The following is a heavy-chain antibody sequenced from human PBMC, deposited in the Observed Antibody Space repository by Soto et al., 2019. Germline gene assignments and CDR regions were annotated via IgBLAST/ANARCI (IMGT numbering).Heavy chain of an antibody. CDR2: ISYKGDTT. CDR1: GFTLSDYS. V-gene: IGHV3-64*01. Sequence: GGSLRLACAASGFTLSDYSMHWVRQAAGKGLEYVSAISYKGDTTYYANSVKGGFTISRDNSKNTLYLQMGSLRAEDMAVYYCARVPGLSQAAFDIWGQGTMVT. D-gene: IGHD1-1*01. CDR3: ARVPGLSQAAFDI. J-gene: IGHJ3*02.